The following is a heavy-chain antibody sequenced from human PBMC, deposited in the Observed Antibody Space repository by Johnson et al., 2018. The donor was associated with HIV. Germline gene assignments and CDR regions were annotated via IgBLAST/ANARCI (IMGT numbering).Heavy chain of an antibody. J-gene: IGHJ3*02. V-gene: IGHV3-53*01. CDR1: GFTVSSNY. CDR2: IYSGGST. Sequence: VQLVESGGGLVKPGGSLRLSCAASGFTVSSNYMSWVRQAPGKGLEWVSVIYSGGSTYYADSVKGRFTISRDNSKNTLYLQMNSLRAEDTAVYYCARADSSSSPWMGLDIWGQGTVVTGSS. CDR3: ARADSSSSPWMGLDI. D-gene: IGHD6-13*01.